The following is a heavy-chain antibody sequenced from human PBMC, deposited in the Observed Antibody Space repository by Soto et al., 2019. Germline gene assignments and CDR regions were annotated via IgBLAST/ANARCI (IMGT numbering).Heavy chain of an antibody. V-gene: IGHV3-33*01. CDR3: ARDPNARYCFDY. CDR2: IWYDGSDK. J-gene: IGHJ4*02. CDR1: GFTFSTYV. Sequence: QVQLVESGGGVVQPGRSLRLSCAASGFTFSTYVMHWVRQAPGKGLEWVALIWYDGSDKYYADSVKGRFTISRDNSKNTLYLQMNSLRAEDTAVYYCARDPNARYCFDYWGQGTLVNVSS. D-gene: IGHD2-8*01.